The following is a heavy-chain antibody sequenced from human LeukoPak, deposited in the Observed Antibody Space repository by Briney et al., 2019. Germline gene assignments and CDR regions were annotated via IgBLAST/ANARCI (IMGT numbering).Heavy chain of an antibody. V-gene: IGHV3-7*01. CDR3: ARFEYTYGQFDY. CDR1: GFTFSNYW. CDR2: IKQDGSEK. J-gene: IGHJ4*02. D-gene: IGHD5-18*01. Sequence: PGGSLRLSCAASGFTFSNYWMSWVRQAPGKGLEWVANIKQDGSEKYYVDSVKGRFTISRDNAKNSLSLQMNSLRAEDTAVYYCARFEYTYGQFDYWGQGTLVTVSS.